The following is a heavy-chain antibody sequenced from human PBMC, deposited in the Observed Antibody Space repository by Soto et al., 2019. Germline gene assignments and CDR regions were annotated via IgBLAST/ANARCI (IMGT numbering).Heavy chain of an antibody. CDR2: IYYSGST. V-gene: IGHV4-31*02. J-gene: IGHJ3*02. CDR1: GGSISSGGYY. D-gene: IGHD4-17*01. CDR3: ARDQGNNGDYVGFRAFDI. Sequence: SETLSLTCTVSGGSISSGGYYWSWIRQHPGKGLEWIGYIYYSGSTYYNPSLKSRVTISVDTSKNQFSLKLSSVTAADTAVYYCARDQGNNGDYVGFRAFDIWGQGTMITVSS.